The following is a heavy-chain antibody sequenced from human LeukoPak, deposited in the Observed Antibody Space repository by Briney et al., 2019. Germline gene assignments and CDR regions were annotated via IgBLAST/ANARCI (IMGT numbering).Heavy chain of an antibody. CDR1: GFTFNTYT. J-gene: IGHJ4*02. CDR2: ISGSSGII. D-gene: IGHD6-13*01. CDR3: AKVGSSSPYYFDY. V-gene: IGHV3-48*01. Sequence: GGSLRRSCAASGFTFNTYTMNWVRQAPGKGLEWVSYISGSSGIIDYADSVRGRFTISRDNAKNSLYLQMNSLRAEDTAVYYCAKVGSSSPYYFDYWGQGTLVTVSS.